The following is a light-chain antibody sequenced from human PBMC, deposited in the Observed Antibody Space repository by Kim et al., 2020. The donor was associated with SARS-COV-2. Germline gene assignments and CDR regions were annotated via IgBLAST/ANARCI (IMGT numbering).Light chain of an antibody. CDR1: EDIINY. CDR3: QQYSTLPVT. Sequence: ASIGERVTITCQAREDIINYLNWYRQKVWKASELLFYDASDSEEGVPSRFSGSGSGTDFTLTISSLQPEDVATYYCQQYSTLPVTFGGGTKVYIK. V-gene: IGKV1-33*01. J-gene: IGKJ4*01. CDR2: DAS.